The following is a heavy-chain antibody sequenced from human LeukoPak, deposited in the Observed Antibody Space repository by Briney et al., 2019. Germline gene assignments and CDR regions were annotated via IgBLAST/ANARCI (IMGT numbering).Heavy chain of an antibody. CDR2: ISSSSSYI. V-gene: IGHV3-21*01. CDR1: GFTFSSYS. CDR3: ARDIVVVPAANRLDY. J-gene: IGHJ4*02. Sequence: PGGSLRLSCAASGFTFSSYSMNWVRQAPGKGLEWVSSISSSSSYIYYADSVKGRFTIPRDNAKNSLYLQMNSLRAEDTAVYYCARDIVVVPAANRLDYWGQGTLVTVSS. D-gene: IGHD2-2*01.